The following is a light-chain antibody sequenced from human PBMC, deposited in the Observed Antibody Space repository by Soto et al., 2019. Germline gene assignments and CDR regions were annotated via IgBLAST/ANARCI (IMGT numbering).Light chain of an antibody. CDR3: QQYDTSSCT. Sequence: EIVLTQSPGTPSLSPGETATLSCRASQSVGSTSLAWFQQKPGQAPRLLIYGASGRATGIPDRFSGSGSGTDFTLTISRLEPEDFAVYYCQQYDTSSCTFGQGTKVEIK. CDR1: QSVGSTS. V-gene: IGKV3-20*01. CDR2: GAS. J-gene: IGKJ1*01.